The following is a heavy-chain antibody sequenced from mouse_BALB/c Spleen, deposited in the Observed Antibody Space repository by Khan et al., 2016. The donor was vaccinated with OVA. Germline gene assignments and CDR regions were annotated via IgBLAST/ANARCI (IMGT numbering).Heavy chain of an antibody. CDR3: ARRTTRYAMDY. V-gene: IGHV1-4*01. J-gene: IGHJ4*01. Sequence: QVQLQQSGAELARPGASVKMSCEASGYTFTSNTMPWVKQRPGQGLEWIGYINPRSGYTNYNQKFKDKATLTADKSSSTAYMQLSSLTSEDSAVYYCARRTTRYAMDYWGQGTSVIVSS. D-gene: IGHD2-14*01. CDR2: INPRSGYT. CDR1: GYTFTSNT.